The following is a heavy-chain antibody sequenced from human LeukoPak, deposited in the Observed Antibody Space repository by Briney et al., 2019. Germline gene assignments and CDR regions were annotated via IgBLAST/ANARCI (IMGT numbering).Heavy chain of an antibody. CDR2: IYGGGTT. CDR3: ARAPNYGDYGGQ. D-gene: IGHD4-17*01. V-gene: IGHV3-53*01. Sequence: GGSLRLSCAASGFTVSNNYMSWVRQAPGKGLEWVSLIYGGGTTYYADSVKGRFTISSDSSKNTLYLHMNSLRAEDTAVYYCARAPNYGDYGGQWGRGTLVTVSS. CDR1: GFTVSNNY. J-gene: IGHJ4*02.